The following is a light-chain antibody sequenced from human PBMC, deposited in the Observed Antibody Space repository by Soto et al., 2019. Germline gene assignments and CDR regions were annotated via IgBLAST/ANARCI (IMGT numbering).Light chain of an antibody. J-gene: IGLJ2*01. CDR2: DVT. V-gene: IGLV2-14*03. CDR1: SSDVGGYDY. Sequence: QSVLTQPASVSGSPGQSITISFTGTSSDVGGYDYVSWYQQHPGKAPKPMIFDVTNRPSGVSTRFSGSKSGNTASLTISGLQAEDEADYYCSSYTSSTTLVFGEGTKLTVL. CDR3: SSYTSSTTLV.